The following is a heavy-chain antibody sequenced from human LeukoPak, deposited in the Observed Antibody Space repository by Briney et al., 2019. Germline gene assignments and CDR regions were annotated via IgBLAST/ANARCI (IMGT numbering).Heavy chain of an antibody. CDR1: GGSISSSSYY. Sequence: SETLSLTCTVSGGSISSSSYYWGWIRQPPGKGLEWIGSIYYSGSTYCNPSLKSRVTISVDTSKNQFSLKLSSVTAADTAVYYCARTDIGRNMVRGVIYYWGQGTLVTVSS. CDR2: IYYSGST. CDR3: ARTDIGRNMVRGVIYY. D-gene: IGHD3-10*01. J-gene: IGHJ4*02. V-gene: IGHV4-39*07.